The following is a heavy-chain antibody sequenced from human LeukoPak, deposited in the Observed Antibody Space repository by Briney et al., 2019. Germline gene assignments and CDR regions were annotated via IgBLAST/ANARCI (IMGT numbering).Heavy chain of an antibody. CDR3: ARPPVTPAAPDY. J-gene: IGHJ4*02. Sequence: SGTLSLTCAVSGYSISGGSYWGWHRQPPGKGLEWTGSIYHSRSTYYNPSLKSRVTISVDTPTNPFSLKLSSVTAADTAVYYCARPPVTPAAPDYWGQGTLVTVSS. CDR2: IYHSRST. V-gene: IGHV4-38-2*01. CDR1: GYSISGGSY. D-gene: IGHD2-2*01.